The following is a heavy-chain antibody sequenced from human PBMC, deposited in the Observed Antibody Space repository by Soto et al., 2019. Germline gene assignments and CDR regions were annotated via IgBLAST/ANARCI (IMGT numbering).Heavy chain of an antibody. D-gene: IGHD1-26*01. V-gene: IGHV1-8*01. CDR3: ATERWEDAFDV. Sequence: QEQLVQSGAEVKKPGASVKVSCKASGYTFTSYDINWVRQATGQGLEWMGWMNPNSGNTGYAQKFQGRVTMTRNTSSSTAYMELSSLRFEDTVVYYCATERWEDAFDVWGQGTMVTVSS. J-gene: IGHJ3*01. CDR2: MNPNSGNT. CDR1: GYTFTSYD.